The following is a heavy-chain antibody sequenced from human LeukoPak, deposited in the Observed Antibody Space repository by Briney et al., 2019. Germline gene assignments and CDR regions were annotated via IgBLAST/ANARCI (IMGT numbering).Heavy chain of an antibody. CDR2: INTNGHST. J-gene: IGHJ6*02. CDR3: ARSNFQALYGMDV. CDR1: GFTFRNYA. Sequence: GGSLRLSCAASGFTFRNYAMHWVRQAPGKGLEYVSAINTNGHSTYYADSVKDRFTISRDNSKSILYLQMGSLRNEDMAVYYCARSNFQALYGMDVWGQGTTVTVSS. D-gene: IGHD2/OR15-2a*01. V-gene: IGHV3-64*02.